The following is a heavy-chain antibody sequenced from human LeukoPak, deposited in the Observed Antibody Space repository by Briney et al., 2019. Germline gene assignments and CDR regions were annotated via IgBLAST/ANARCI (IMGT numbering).Heavy chain of an antibody. Sequence: PSETLSLTCAVYGGSFSGYYWSWIRQPPGKGLEWIGEINHSGSTNYNPSLKSRVTISVDTSKNQFSLKLSSVTAAHKAGYYFARVITASGRPNWYFDPWGRGTLVTVSS. CDR3: ARVITASGRPNWYFDP. V-gene: IGHV4-34*01. CDR2: INHSGST. J-gene: IGHJ2*01. D-gene: IGHD1-14*01. CDR1: GGSFSGYY.